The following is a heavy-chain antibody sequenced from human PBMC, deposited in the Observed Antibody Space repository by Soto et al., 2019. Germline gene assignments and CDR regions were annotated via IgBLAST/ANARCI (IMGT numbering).Heavy chain of an antibody. D-gene: IGHD3-10*01. CDR3: AKDDPYRIISHY. Sequence: GGSLRLSCAASGFTFSSYGMSWVRQAPGKGLEWVSGITSSGGGTYYADSVKGRFTISRDNSKNTLYLQMSSLRAEDTAVYYCAKDDPYRIISHYWGQGTLVTVSS. V-gene: IGHV3-23*01. CDR1: GFTFSSYG. CDR2: ITSSGGGT. J-gene: IGHJ4*02.